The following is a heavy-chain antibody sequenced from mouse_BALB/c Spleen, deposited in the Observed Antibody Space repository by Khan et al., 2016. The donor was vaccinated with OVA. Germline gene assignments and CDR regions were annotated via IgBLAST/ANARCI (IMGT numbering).Heavy chain of an antibody. CDR2: ISYSNST. CDR1: GYSITSDYA. D-gene: IGHD1-1*01. J-gene: IGHJ1*01. V-gene: IGHV3-2*02. Sequence: EVQLQELGPGLVKPSQSLSLTCTVTGYSITSDYAWNWIRQFPGNKLEWMGYISYSNSTNYNPSLKSRISITRDPSKNQFFLQLNSVTSEDTATYYGSRYLSYYGRGYFDVWGAGTTVTVSS. CDR3: SRYLSYYGRGYFDV.